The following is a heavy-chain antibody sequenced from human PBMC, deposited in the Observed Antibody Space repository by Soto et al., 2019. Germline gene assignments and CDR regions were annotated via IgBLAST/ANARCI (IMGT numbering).Heavy chain of an antibody. V-gene: IGHV1-8*01. CDR2: RNPHSDT. Sequence: QVQLVQAGAEVKRPGASVKVSCKASGYTSTNLDINWVRQASGQGLEWMGWRNPHSDTGFAPKFQGRVSLTRDTPASTGYMELTSLGFDDTAAYYCARYQLGEGFHAWGQGTPVTVSS. CDR3: ARYQLGEGFHA. J-gene: IGHJ5*02. CDR1: GYTSTNLD. D-gene: IGHD3-3*02.